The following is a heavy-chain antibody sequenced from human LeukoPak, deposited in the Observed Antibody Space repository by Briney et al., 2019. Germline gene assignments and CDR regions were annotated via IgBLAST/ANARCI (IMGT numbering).Heavy chain of an antibody. CDR2: INHSGST. Sequence: SETLSLTCAVYGGSFSGYYWSWIRQPPGKGLEWIEEINHSGSTNYNPSLKSRVTISVDTSKNQFSLKLSSVTAADTAVYYCARGHVDIVVVPAATNFDYWGQGTLVTVSS. CDR1: GGSFSGYY. V-gene: IGHV4-34*01. D-gene: IGHD2-2*01. CDR3: ARGHVDIVVVPAATNFDY. J-gene: IGHJ4*02.